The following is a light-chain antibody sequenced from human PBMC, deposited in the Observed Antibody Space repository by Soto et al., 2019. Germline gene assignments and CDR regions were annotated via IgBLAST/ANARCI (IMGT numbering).Light chain of an antibody. J-gene: IGKJ1*01. CDR2: KAS. V-gene: IGKV1-5*03. CDR1: QTISTS. Sequence: DIQMTQSPSTLSASIGDRVTITCRASQTISTSLAWYQQKPGKAPKVLIYKASSLESGVPSRFSGSGSGTEFTLTISSLQPDDFATYYCQQYNSHWTFGQGTKVDI. CDR3: QQYNSHWT.